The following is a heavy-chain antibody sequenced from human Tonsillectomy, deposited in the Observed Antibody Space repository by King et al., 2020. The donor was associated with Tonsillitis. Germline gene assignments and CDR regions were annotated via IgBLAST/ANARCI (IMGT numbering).Heavy chain of an antibody. V-gene: IGHV3-7*01. Sequence: QLVQSGGGLVQSGGSLRLSCSASGFTFIRSWMSWVRQAPVNGLGWVANINEDGSETYYVDFLKGRLTISSDNPKNSLYLQMNSLRAEDTAIYYCARAGNVGAVDYWGQGTLVTVSS. CDR3: ARAGNVGAVDY. CDR1: GFTFIRSW. CDR2: INEDGSET. J-gene: IGHJ4*02. D-gene: IGHD3-10*02.